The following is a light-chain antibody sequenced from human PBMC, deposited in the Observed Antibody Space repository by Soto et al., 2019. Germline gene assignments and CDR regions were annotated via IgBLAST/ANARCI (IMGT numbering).Light chain of an antibody. CDR2: GAS. CDR1: QSVSSSY. V-gene: IGKV3-20*01. CDR3: QQYCSSRT. Sequence: EIVLTQSPGTLSLSPGERATLSCRASQSVSSSYLAWYKQKPGQAPRLLIYGASSRATGIPDRFSGSGSGTDFTLTISRLEPEDFSEYYCQQYCSSRTCGQGTKVEIK. J-gene: IGKJ1*01.